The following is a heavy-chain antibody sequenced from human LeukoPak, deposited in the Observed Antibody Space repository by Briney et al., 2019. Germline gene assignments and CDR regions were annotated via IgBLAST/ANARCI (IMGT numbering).Heavy chain of an antibody. J-gene: IGHJ4*02. D-gene: IGHD1-26*01. CDR3: AKGFSGSYSIFDC. Sequence: QPGESLRLSCTASGFTLTTYAMSWVRQAPGKGLEWVSTISIGGSTTFYADSVKGRFTISRDSSKNTLYLQMNSLKAENTAIYYCAKGFSGSYSIFDCWGQGTPVTVSS. CDR1: GFTLTTYA. V-gene: IGHV3-23*01. CDR2: ISIGGSTT.